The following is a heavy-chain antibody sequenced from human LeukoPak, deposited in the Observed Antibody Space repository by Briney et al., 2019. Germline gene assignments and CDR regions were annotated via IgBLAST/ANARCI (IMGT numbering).Heavy chain of an antibody. CDR2: INHSGST. CDR1: GGSFSGYY. J-gene: IGHJ5*02. CDR3: ARGCAAAGSRNWFDP. D-gene: IGHD6-13*01. V-gene: IGHV4-34*01. Sequence: PSETLSLTCAVYGGSFSGYYWSWIRQPPGKGLEWIGEINHSGSTNYNPSLKSRVTISVDTSKNQFSLKLSSVTAADTAVYYCARGCAAAGSRNWFDPWGQGTLVTVSS.